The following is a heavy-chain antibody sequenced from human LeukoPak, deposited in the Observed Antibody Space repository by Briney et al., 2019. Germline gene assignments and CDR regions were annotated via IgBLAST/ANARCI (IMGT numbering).Heavy chain of an antibody. V-gene: IGHV3-23*01. Sequence: GGSLRLSCAASGFTFSSYAMSGVRQAPGKGLEGVSAISGSGGSTYYGDSVKGRFTISRDNSKNTMYLQMNSLRAEDTAVYYCAKDLLYDHIRFDYWGQGTLVTVSS. CDR2: ISGSGGST. CDR1: GFTFSSYA. CDR3: AKDLLYDHIRFDY. D-gene: IGHD3-3*01. J-gene: IGHJ4*02.